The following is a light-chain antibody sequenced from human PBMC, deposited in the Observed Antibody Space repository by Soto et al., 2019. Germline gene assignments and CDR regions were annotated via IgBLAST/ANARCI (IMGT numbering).Light chain of an antibody. CDR2: GAS. CDR1: QSVTSSY. CDR3: HQYGSSPRT. J-gene: IGKJ4*01. V-gene: IGKV3-20*01. Sequence: EIVLTQSPGTLSLSPGERATLSCRASQSVTSSYLAWYQQKPGQAPRLLIYGASSRATGIPDRFSGSGSGTDFTLTISRLETQDFAMYYCHQYGSSPRTFGGGTKVEIK.